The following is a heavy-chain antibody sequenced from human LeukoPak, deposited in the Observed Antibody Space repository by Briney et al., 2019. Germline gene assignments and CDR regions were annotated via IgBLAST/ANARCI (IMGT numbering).Heavy chain of an antibody. CDR2: IYYSGST. D-gene: IGHD4-17*01. CDR1: GGSISSNSYY. Sequence: SETLSLTCAVSGGSISSNSYYWGWIRQPPGKGLEWIGSIYYSGSTYYNPSLKSRVTISVDTSRNQFSLKLSSVTAADTAVYYCARENYGDLAWGQGTLVTVSS. V-gene: IGHV4-39*07. CDR3: ARENYGDLA. J-gene: IGHJ5*02.